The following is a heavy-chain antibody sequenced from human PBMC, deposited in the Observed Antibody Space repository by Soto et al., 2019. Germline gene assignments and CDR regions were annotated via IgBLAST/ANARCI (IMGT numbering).Heavy chain of an antibody. Sequence: QVQLQQWGAGLLKPSETLSLTCAVYGGSFSSYYWSWIRQPPGKGLEWIGEINHRGSTNCNPSLKSRVPISVDTSKNQFSLKLSSVTAADTAVYYCARASNKRGNSYGPDFWDQGTRVTVSS. CDR2: INHRGST. V-gene: IGHV4-34*01. CDR1: GGSFSSYY. CDR3: ARASNKRGNSYGPDF. J-gene: IGHJ4*02. D-gene: IGHD5-18*01.